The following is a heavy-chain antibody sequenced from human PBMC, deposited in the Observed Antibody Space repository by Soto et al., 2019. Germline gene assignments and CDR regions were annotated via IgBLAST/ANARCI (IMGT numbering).Heavy chain of an antibody. CDR3: ARDYPWLGGTPMTFSGSYNYDMDV. V-gene: IGHV1-18*01. CDR2: ISGYSGNT. CDR1: GYTFTNYG. J-gene: IGHJ6*02. Sequence: QVQLVQSGPEVKKPGASVKVSCKASGYTFTNYGIRWVRQAPGQGLEWMGWISGYSGNTNYAQKFQGRVTMTTDTSTSTAYMGLRSRRSDDTAVYYRARDYPWLGGTPMTFSGSYNYDMDVWGQGTTVTVSS. D-gene: IGHD6-19*01.